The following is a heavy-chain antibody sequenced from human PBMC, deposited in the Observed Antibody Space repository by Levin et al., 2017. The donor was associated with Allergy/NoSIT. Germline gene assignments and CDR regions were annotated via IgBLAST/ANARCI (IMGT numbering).Heavy chain of an antibody. CDR3: ASTVTTGVRHGLGY. CDR2: INSDGSST. V-gene: IGHV3-74*01. J-gene: IGHJ4*02. Sequence: GGSLRLSCAASGITFSSYWMHWVRQAPGKGLVWVSRINSDGSSTSYADSVKGRFTISRDNAKNTLYLQMNSLRAEDTAVYYCASTVTTGVRHGLGYWGQGTLVTVSS. D-gene: IGHD4-17*01. CDR1: GITFSSYW.